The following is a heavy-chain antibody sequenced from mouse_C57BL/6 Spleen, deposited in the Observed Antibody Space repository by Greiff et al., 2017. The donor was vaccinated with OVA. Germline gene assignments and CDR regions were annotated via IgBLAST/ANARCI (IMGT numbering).Heavy chain of an antibody. CDR1: GYSFTDYN. Sequence: VQLQQSGPELVKPGASVKISCKASGYSFTDYNMNWVKQSNGKSLEWIGVINPNYGTTSYNQKFKGKATFTVDQSSSTAYMQLNSLTSEDSAVYYWARSDYGSSYDAMDYWGQGTSVTVSS. CDR2: INPNYGTT. D-gene: IGHD1-1*01. CDR3: ARSDYGSSYDAMDY. J-gene: IGHJ4*01. V-gene: IGHV1-39*01.